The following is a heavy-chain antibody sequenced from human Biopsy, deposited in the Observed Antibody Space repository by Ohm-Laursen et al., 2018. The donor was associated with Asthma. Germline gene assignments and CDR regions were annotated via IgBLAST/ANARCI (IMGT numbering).Heavy chain of an antibody. CDR1: GFAVSRDY. CDR2: IYSGGTS. Sequence: SLRLSCAASGFAVSRDYMFWVRQAPGKGLEWASVIYSGGTSHTADSVRGRFTISRDYSKNTLYLQMHSLSAEDTAVYYCARGDSSNWSHYYFDYWGQGTLVTVSS. J-gene: IGHJ4*02. V-gene: IGHV3-53*01. D-gene: IGHD3-22*01. CDR3: ARGDSSNWSHYYFDY.